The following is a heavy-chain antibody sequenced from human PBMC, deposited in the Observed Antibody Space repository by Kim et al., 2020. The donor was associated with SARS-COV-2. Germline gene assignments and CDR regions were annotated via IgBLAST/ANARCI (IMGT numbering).Heavy chain of an antibody. D-gene: IGHD2-15*01. Sequence: GGSLRLSCTASGFTFSSFGMHWVRQAPGKGLEWLAVASKDGHDQYYADSVRGRFTISRDNSRKKLYLQMNGLTVEDTAVYHCVKDFYSHTFVPFDVWGQG. CDR2: ASKDGHDQ. CDR1: GFTFSSFG. J-gene: IGHJ3*01. CDR3: VKDFYSHTFVPFDV. V-gene: IGHV3-30*18.